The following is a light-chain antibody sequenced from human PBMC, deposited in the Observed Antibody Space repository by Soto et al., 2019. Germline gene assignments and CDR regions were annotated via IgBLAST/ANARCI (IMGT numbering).Light chain of an antibody. V-gene: IGKV1-39*01. CDR3: QQSYSTPRT. CDR2: GAS. CDR1: QSISSN. J-gene: IGKJ4*01. Sequence: DIQMTQSPSSLSASVGDRVTITCRASQSISSNLNWYQQKPGKAPKLLMYGASSLQSGVPSRFRGSESGTNFSLTISSLQPEDFATYYCQQSYSTPRTFGGGTKVEIK.